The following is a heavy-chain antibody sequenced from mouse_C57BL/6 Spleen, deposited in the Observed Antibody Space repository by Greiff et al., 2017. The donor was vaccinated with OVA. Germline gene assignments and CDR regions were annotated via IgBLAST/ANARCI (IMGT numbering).Heavy chain of an antibody. CDR3: ARALDWDVGYFDV. Sequence: QVQLQQPGAELVRPGTSVKLSCKASGYTFTSYWMHWVKRRPGQGLEWIGVIDPSDSYTNYNQKFKGKATLTVDTSSSTAYMQLSSLTSEDSAVYYCARALDWDVGYFDVWGTGTTVTVSS. D-gene: IGHD4-1*01. J-gene: IGHJ1*03. CDR2: IDPSDSYT. CDR1: GYTFTSYW. V-gene: IGHV1-59*01.